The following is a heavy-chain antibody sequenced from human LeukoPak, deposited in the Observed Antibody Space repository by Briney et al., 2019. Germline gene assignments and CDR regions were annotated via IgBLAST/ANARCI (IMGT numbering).Heavy chain of an antibody. CDR2: INHSGST. J-gene: IGHJ4*02. D-gene: IGHD6-19*01. Sequence: PSETLSLTCAVYGGSFSGYYWSWIRQPPGKGLEWIGEINHSGSTNYNPSLKSRVTISVDTSKNQFSLKLSSVTAADTAVYYCARDRNPHRLGYFDYWGQGTLVTVSS. CDR3: ARDRNPHRLGYFDY. V-gene: IGHV4-34*01. CDR1: GGSFSGYY.